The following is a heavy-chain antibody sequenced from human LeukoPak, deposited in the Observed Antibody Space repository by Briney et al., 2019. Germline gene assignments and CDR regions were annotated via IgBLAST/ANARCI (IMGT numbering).Heavy chain of an antibody. V-gene: IGHV6-1*01. CDR1: GDSVSSNSAS. J-gene: IGHJ4*02. CDR2: TYYKSKWYN. Sequence: SQTLSLTCVISGDSVSSNSASWNWIRQSPSRGLEWLGRTYYKSKWYNDYAVSVKSRITITPGTSKKQFSLQLNSVTPEDTAVYYCARGMRAHSNFPYFDYWGQGSRVTVSS. CDR3: ARGMRAHSNFPYFDY. D-gene: IGHD4-11*01.